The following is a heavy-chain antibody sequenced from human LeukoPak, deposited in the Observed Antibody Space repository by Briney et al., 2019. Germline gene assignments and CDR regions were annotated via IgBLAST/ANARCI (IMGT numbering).Heavy chain of an antibody. CDR2: ISYDGSNK. CDR1: GFTFSSYA. D-gene: IGHD3-16*01. V-gene: IGHV3-30-3*01. Sequence: GRSLRLSCAASGFTFSSYAMHWVRQAPGKGLEWVAVISYDGSNKYYADSVKGRFTISRDNSKNTLYLQMNSLRAEDTAVYYCARESPLYSLTHWGQGTLVTVSS. CDR3: ARESPLYSLTH. J-gene: IGHJ4*02.